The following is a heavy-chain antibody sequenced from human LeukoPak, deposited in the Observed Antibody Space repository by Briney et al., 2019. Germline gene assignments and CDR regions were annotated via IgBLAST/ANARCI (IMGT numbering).Heavy chain of an antibody. D-gene: IGHD6-13*01. CDR2: INTDGSST. CDR1: GFTFSSYW. V-gene: IGHV3-74*01. J-gene: IGHJ4*02. Sequence: AGGSLRLSCAASGFTFSSYWMHWVRQAPGKGLVWVSRINTDGSSTSYADSVKGRLTISRDSAKNTLYLQMNSLRAEDTAVYYCARVGYGGTWYVDYWGQGTLVTVSS. CDR3: ARVGYGGTWYVDY.